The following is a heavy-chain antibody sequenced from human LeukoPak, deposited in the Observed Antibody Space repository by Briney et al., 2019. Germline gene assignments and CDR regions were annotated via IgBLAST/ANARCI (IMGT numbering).Heavy chain of an antibody. J-gene: IGHJ4*02. CDR3: VSGYWDF. CDR2: IKSKTDGGTT. D-gene: IGHD3-22*01. CDR1: GFTFSNAW. Sequence: GGSLRLSRVASGFTFSNAWMSWVRQAPGKGLEWVGRIKSKTDGGTTDYAAPVKGRFTISRDDSKNTLYLQMNSLKTEDTAVYFCVSGYWDFWGQGTLVTVSS. V-gene: IGHV3-15*01.